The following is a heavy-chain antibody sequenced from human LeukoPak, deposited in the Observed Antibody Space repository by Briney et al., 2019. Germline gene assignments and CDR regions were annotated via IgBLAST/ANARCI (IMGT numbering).Heavy chain of an antibody. J-gene: IGHJ4*02. CDR2: ISYDGSNK. Sequence: PGGSLRLSCAASGFTFSSYGMHWVRQAPGKGLEWVAVISYDGSNKYYADSVKGRFTISRDNSKNTLYLQMNSLRAEDTALYYCARSSGSYYSYSDYWGQGTLVTVSS. CDR1: GFTFSSYG. V-gene: IGHV3-30*03. CDR3: ARSSGSYYSYSDY. D-gene: IGHD1-26*01.